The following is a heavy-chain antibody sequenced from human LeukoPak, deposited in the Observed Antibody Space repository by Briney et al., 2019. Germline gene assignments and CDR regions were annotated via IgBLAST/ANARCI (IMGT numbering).Heavy chain of an antibody. J-gene: IGHJ6*04. CDR2: IIPIFGTA. Sequence: SVKVSCKASGGTFSSYAISWVRQAPGQGLEWMGGIIPIFGTANYAQKFQGRVTITADKSTSTAYMELSSLRSEDTAVYYCARIIKVVVGGYHLLYYYGMDVWGKGTTVTVSS. CDR1: GGTFSSYA. V-gene: IGHV1-69*06. CDR3: ARIIKVVVGGYHLLYYYGMDV. D-gene: IGHD3-22*01.